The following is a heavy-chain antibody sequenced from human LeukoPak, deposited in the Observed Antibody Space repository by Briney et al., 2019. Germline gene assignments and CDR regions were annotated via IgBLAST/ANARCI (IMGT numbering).Heavy chain of an antibody. CDR2: ISSSSSYI. Sequence: GGSLRLSCAASGFTFNNAWMNWVRQAPGKGLEWVSSISSSSSYIYYADSVKGRFTISRDNAKNSLYLQMNSLRAEDTAVYYCARADFDYYDSSGFYYFDYWGQGTLVTVSS. J-gene: IGHJ4*02. V-gene: IGHV3-21*01. CDR1: GFTFNNAW. D-gene: IGHD3-22*01. CDR3: ARADFDYYDSSGFYYFDY.